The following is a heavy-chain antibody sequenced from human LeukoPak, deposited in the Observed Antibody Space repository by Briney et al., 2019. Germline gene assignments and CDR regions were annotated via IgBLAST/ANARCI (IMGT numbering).Heavy chain of an antibody. CDR2: ISSSSSYI. CDR1: GFSFSAYS. CDR3: ARDLLSTY. V-gene: IGHV3-21*01. Sequence: GSLRLSCAASGFSFSAYSMSWVRQAPGKGLEWVSSISSSSSYIYYADSVKSRFTIPRDNAKNSLYLQMNSLRAEDTAVYYCARDLLSTYWGQGTLVTVSS. J-gene: IGHJ4*02.